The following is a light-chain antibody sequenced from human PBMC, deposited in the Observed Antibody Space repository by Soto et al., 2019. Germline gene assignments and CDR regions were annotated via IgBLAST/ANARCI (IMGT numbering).Light chain of an antibody. CDR3: QQYGGSPRK. V-gene: IGKV1-5*01. CDR1: QSISSW. J-gene: IGKJ1*01. CDR2: DAS. Sequence: DIQMTQSPSTLSASVGDRVTITCRASQSISSWLAWYQQKLGRAPRLLIYDASSLESGVPSRFTGSGYGTEFTLTISSLQPDEFPTYYCQQYGGSPRKFGQGTKVDI.